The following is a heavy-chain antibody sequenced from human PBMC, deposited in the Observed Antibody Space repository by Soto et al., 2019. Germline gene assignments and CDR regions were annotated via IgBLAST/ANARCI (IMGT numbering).Heavy chain of an antibody. D-gene: IGHD6-19*01. CDR2: ISSSGSTI. Sequence: PGGSLRLSCAASGFTFSSYEMNWVRQAPGKGLEWVSYISSSGSTIYYADSVKGRFTISRDNAKNSLYLQMNSLRAEDTAVYYCARDLPIFIAVAGSWFDPWGQGTLVTVSS. CDR3: ARDLPIFIAVAGSWFDP. J-gene: IGHJ5*02. CDR1: GFTFSSYE. V-gene: IGHV3-48*03.